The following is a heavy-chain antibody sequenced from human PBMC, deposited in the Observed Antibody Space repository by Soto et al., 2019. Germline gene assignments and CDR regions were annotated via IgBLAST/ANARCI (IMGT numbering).Heavy chain of an antibody. V-gene: IGHV1-18*04. CDR3: AYHGGSGWYGDAFDI. CDR2: ISAYNGNT. D-gene: IGHD6-19*01. Sequence: ASVKVSCKASGYTFTSYCISWVRQAPGQGLEWMGWISAYNGNTNYAQKLQGRVTMTTDTSTSTAYMELRSLRSDDTAVYYCAYHGGSGWYGDAFDIWGQGTMVTVSS. CDR1: GYTFTSYC. J-gene: IGHJ3*02.